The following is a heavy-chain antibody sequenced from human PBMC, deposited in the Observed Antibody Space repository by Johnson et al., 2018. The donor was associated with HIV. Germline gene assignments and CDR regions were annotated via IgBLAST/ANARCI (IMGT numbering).Heavy chain of an antibody. D-gene: IGHD1-26*01. CDR1: GFTFSSYW. CDR3: AREVSGSYQI. Sequence: MQLVESGGGLVQPGGSLRLSCAASGFTFSSYWMSWVRQAPGKGLEWVAVISNDGGNKYYADSVKGRFTFSRDNYKNTLFMQMNSLRSEETAVYYCAREVSGSYQIWGQGTMVTVSS. J-gene: IGHJ3*02. V-gene: IGHV3-30-3*01. CDR2: ISNDGGNK.